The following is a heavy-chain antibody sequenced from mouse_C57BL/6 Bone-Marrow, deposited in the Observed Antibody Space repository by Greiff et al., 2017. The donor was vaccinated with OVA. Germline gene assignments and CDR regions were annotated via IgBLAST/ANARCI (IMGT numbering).Heavy chain of an antibody. CDR1: GYAFSSSW. D-gene: IGHD2-4*01. V-gene: IGHV1-82*01. CDR3: AREEASIYYDYDGFAY. CDR2: IYPGDGDT. J-gene: IGHJ3*01. Sequence: QVQLKESGPELVKPGASVKISCKASGYAFSSSWMNWVKQRPGKGLEWIGRIYPGDGDTNYNGKFKGKATLTADKSSSTAYMQLSSLTSEDSAVYFCAREEASIYYDYDGFAYWGQGTLVTVSA.